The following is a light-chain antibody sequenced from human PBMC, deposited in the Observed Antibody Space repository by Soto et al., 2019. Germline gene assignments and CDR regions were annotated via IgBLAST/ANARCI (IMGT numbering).Light chain of an antibody. CDR1: ESISSW. CDR3: EQYGSSPRT. V-gene: IGKV1-5*01. J-gene: IGKJ1*01. CDR2: DVS. Sequence: DIQMTQSPSTLSASIGDRVTITCRASESISSWLAWYQQKPGKAPKLLIYDVSSLESGVPSRFSGSGSGTDFTLTISTLEPEDFAVYYCEQYGSSPRTFGQGTKVDIK.